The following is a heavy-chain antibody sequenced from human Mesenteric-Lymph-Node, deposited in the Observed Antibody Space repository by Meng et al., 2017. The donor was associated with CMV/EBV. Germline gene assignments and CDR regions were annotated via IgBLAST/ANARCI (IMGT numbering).Heavy chain of an antibody. J-gene: IGHJ6*02. Sequence: ASVKVSCKASGYTFTSYDINWVRQATGQGLEWMGWMNPNSGNTGYAQKFQGRVTITRNTSISTAYMELSSLRSEDTAVYYCAGGYCSSTSCYTTLYYYYGMDVWGQGTTVTVSS. CDR1: GYTFTSYD. CDR2: MNPNSGNT. CDR3: AGGYCSSTSCYTTLYYYYGMDV. V-gene: IGHV1-8*03. D-gene: IGHD2-2*02.